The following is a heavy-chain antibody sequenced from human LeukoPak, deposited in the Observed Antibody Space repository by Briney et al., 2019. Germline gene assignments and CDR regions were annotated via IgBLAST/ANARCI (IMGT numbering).Heavy chain of an antibody. V-gene: IGHV3-30*04. Sequence: GGSLRLSCAASGFNFNTYAMHWVRQAPGKGLEWVAVVAYDGSDKHYADSVKGRSTISRDNSKNTLFLQMNSLRPGDTAVYYCARDHGSNSAFDIWGRGTMVTVSS. CDR1: GFNFNTYA. CDR3: ARDHGSNSAFDI. CDR2: VAYDGSDK. J-gene: IGHJ3*02. D-gene: IGHD2-8*01.